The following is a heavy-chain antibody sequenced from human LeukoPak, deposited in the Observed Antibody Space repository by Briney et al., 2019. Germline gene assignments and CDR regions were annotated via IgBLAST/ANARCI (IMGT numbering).Heavy chain of an antibody. D-gene: IGHD3-10*01. CDR2: SRNKARSYTT. J-gene: IGHJ6*03. V-gene: IGHV3-72*01. CDR1: EFTFSNAW. Sequence: GGSLRLSCAASEFTFSNAWMSWVRQAPGKGLEWGGRSRNKARSYTTEYAASVKGSFTISRDESTNSLYLQMNSLRTEDTAVYYCARAGAETGGFYHMDVWGEGTTVTVSS. CDR3: ARAGAETGGFYHMDV.